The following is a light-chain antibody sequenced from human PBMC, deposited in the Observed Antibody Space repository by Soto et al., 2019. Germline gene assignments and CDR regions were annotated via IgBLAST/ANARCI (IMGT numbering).Light chain of an antibody. CDR1: QDISSY. CDR3: QQYYDNPPRT. J-gene: IGKJ1*01. V-gene: IGKV1-8*01. CDR2: GAS. Sequence: AIRMTQSPSSFSASTGDRVTITCRASQDISSYLAWYQQKPGKAPNLLIFGASTLQSGVPSRFSRSGSGTDFTLTITCLQSEDFATYYCQQYYDNPPRTFGQGTKVEIK.